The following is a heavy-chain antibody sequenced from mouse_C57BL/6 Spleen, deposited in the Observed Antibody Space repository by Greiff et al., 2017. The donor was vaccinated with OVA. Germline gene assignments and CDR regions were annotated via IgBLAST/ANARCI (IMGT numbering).Heavy chain of an antibody. J-gene: IGHJ4*01. CDR3: ARGRYGYENAMDY. D-gene: IGHD2-2*01. V-gene: IGHV1-64*01. Sequence: QVQLQQPGAELVKPGASVKLSCKASGYTFTSYWMHWVKQRPGQGLEWIGMIHPNSGSTNYNEKFKSKATLTVDKSSSTAYMQLSSLTSEDSAVYYCARGRYGYENAMDYWGQGTSATDSS. CDR1: GYTFTSYW. CDR2: IHPNSGST.